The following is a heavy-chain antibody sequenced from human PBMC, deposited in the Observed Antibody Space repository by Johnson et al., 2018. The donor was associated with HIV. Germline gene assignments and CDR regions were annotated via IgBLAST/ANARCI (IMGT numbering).Heavy chain of an antibody. CDR2: ISGSGGST. V-gene: IGHV3-23*04. J-gene: IGHJ3*02. CDR3: ATAARLFDAFDI. D-gene: IGHD6-6*01. Sequence: EVQLVESGGGVVQPGRSLRLSCAASGFTFSSYAMSWVRQAPGKGLEWVSAISGSGGSTYYADSVKGRFTISRDNSKNTLYLQMNSLRAEDTAVYYCATAARLFDAFDIWGQGTMVTVSS. CDR1: GFTFSSYA.